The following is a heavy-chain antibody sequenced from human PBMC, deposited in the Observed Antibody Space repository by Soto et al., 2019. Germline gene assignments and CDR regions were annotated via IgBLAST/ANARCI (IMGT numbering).Heavy chain of an antibody. V-gene: IGHV1-18*04. CDR1: GYTFTSYG. Sequence: QVQLVQSGTEVRKPGASVNVSCKAFGYTFTSYGFSWVRQVPGQGLEWLGWISAFNGDTQYAQTMKGRLTVPTDTSTTTVHMELRSLTPADTAVYYCAREAGWQRMVPYDWGQGTLVTV. CDR2: ISAFNGDT. CDR3: AREAGWQRMVPYD. D-gene: IGHD6-25*01. J-gene: IGHJ4*02.